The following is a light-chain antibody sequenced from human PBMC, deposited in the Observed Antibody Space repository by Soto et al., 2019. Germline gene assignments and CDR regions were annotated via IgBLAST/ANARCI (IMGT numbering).Light chain of an antibody. CDR3: SSYTSSSTSPYV. J-gene: IGLJ1*01. CDR2: DVS. CDR1: SSDVGGYNY. Sequence: QSARTQPASVSGSPGQSITISCTGTSSDVGGYNYVSWYQQHPGKAPKLMIYDVSNRPSGVSNRFSGSKSGNTASLTISGLQAEDEADYYCSSYTSSSTSPYVFGTGTKVTVL. V-gene: IGLV2-14*01.